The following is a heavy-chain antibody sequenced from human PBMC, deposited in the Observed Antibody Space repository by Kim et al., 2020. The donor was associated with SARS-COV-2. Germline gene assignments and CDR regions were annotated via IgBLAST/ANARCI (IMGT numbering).Heavy chain of an antibody. CDR3: VRDYYDSMDF. CDR1: GGSISSGSYY. V-gene: IGHV4-61*02. Sequence: SETLSLTCTVSGGSISSGSYYWSWIRQPAGKGLEWIGRIYTSGSTNYNPSLKSRVTISVDTSKNQFSLKLSSVTAADTAVYYCVRDYYDSMDFWGQGTLVTVSS. D-gene: IGHD3-22*01. CDR2: IYTSGST. J-gene: IGHJ4*02.